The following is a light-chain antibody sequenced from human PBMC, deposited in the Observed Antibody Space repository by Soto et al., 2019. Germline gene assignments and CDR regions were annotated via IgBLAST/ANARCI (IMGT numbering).Light chain of an antibody. Sequence: EIVMTQSPATLSVSPGERATLSCRASQNVSSNLAWYQQKPGQAPRLLIYGASTRATGIPVRFSGSGSGTEFTLTISSLQPEDFAIYYCQQCYNWPPPTFGGGTKVEIK. CDR1: QNVSSN. V-gene: IGKV3-15*01. J-gene: IGKJ4*01. CDR2: GAS. CDR3: QQCYNWPPPT.